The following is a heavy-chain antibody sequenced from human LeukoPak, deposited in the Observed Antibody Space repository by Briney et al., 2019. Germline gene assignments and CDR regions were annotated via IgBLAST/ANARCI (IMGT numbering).Heavy chain of an antibody. V-gene: IGHV1-2*06. CDR3: ARAPYSGRGFDP. CDR1: GYTFTGYY. J-gene: IGHJ5*02. Sequence: ASVKVSCKASGYTFTGYYMHWVRQAPGQGLGWMGRINPNSGGTNYAQKFQGRVIMTRDTSISTAYMELSRLRSDDTAVYYCARAPYSGRGFDPWGQGTLVTVSS. D-gene: IGHD1-26*01. CDR2: INPNSGGT.